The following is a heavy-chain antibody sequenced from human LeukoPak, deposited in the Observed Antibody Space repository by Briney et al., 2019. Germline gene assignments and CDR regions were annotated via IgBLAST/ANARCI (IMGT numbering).Heavy chain of an antibody. CDR3: ARGHYYYDSSGYYDPTDAFDI. V-gene: IGHV1-69*05. J-gene: IGHJ3*02. CDR2: IVLIFGTA. Sequence: SVKVSCKASGGTFGSYAISWVRQAPGQGLEWMGRIVLIFGTANYAQKFQGRVTITTDESTSTAYMELSSLRSEDTAVYYCARGHYYYDSSGYYDPTDAFDIWGQGTMVTVSS. CDR1: GGTFGSYA. D-gene: IGHD3-22*01.